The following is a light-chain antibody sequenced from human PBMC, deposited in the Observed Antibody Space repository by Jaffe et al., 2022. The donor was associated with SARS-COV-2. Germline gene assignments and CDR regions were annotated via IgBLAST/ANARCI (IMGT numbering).Light chain of an antibody. Sequence: SYELTQPLSVSVALGQTARITCGGNNIESKNVHWYQQKPGQAPVLVIYRDINRPSGIPERFSGSNSGNTATLTITRAQAGDEADYYCQVWDSSTVVFGGGTKLTVL. J-gene: IGLJ2*01. V-gene: IGLV3-9*01. CDR3: QVWDSSTVV. CDR1: NIESKN. CDR2: RDI.